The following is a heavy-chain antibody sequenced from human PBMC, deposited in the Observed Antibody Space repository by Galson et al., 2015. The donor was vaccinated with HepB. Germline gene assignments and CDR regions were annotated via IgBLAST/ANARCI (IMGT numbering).Heavy chain of an antibody. CDR3: ARGGGLRWEPLFDP. CDR1: GFTFSDYY. D-gene: IGHD4-23*01. CDR2: ISSSSSYT. Sequence: SLRLSCAASGFTFSDYYMSWIRQAPGKGLEWVSYISSSSSYTNYADSVKGRFTISRDNAKNSLYLQMNSLRAEDTAVYYCARGGGLRWEPLFDPWGQGTLVTVSS. J-gene: IGHJ5*02. V-gene: IGHV3-11*06.